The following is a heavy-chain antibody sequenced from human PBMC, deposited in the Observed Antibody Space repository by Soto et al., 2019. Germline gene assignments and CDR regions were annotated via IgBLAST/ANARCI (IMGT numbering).Heavy chain of an antibody. J-gene: IGHJ4*02. CDR1: GSIFSEYE. D-gene: IGHD6-19*01. CDR2: IKQDGSEN. CDR3: ARDHINGWKFDY. Sequence: PGGSLRLSCEVSGSIFSEYEFNWVRQAPGKGLEWVANIKQDGSENYYVDSVNGRFTTSRDNTKNSFYLQMNSLRAEDTAVYYCARDHINGWKFDYWGRGTLVTVSS. V-gene: IGHV3-7*01.